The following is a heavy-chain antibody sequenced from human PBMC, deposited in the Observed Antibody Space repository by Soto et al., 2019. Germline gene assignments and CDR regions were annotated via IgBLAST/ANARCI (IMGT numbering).Heavy chain of an antibody. CDR2: IIPIFGTA. CDR1: GGTFSSYA. D-gene: IGHD3-22*01. J-gene: IGHJ4*02. CDR3: XXXXXXXXXGXYFDY. Sequence: QVQLVQSGAEVKKPGSSVKVSCKASGGTFSSYAISWVRQAPGQGLEWMGGIIPIFGTANYAQKFQGRVXIXXXESXXTAXXXXXSLXSXXXXXXXXXXXXXXXXXGXYFDYWGQGTLVTVSS. V-gene: IGHV1-69*01.